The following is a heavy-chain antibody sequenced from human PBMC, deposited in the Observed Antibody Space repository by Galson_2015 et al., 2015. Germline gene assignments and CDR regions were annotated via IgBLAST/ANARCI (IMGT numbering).Heavy chain of an antibody. J-gene: IGHJ6*03. V-gene: IGHV4-59*08. CDR3: AISPDFGDYYYYYMDI. Sequence: SEPLSLTCPVSGGSITSYYCTWIRQPPEKGLEWIGYIYYRGSTSYNPSLKSRVARSLDTSKNQFSLKLSSVTAADTAVYYCAISPDFGDYYYYYMDIWGKGTTVTVSS. CDR1: GGSITSYY. D-gene: IGHD4-17*01. CDR2: IYYRGST.